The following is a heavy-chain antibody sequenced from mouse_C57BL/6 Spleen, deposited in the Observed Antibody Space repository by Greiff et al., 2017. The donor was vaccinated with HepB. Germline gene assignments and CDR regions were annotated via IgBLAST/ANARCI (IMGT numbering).Heavy chain of an antibody. Sequence: EVQLQQSGPELVKPGASVKISCKASGYSFTGYYMNWVKQSPEKSLEWIGEINPSTGGTTYNQKFKAKATLTVDKSSSTAYMQLKSLTSEDSAVYYCARSDYYGSSSYYFDYWGQGTTLTVSS. J-gene: IGHJ2*01. CDR1: GYSFTGYY. CDR2: INPSTGGT. CDR3: ARSDYYGSSSYYFDY. D-gene: IGHD1-1*01. V-gene: IGHV1-42*01.